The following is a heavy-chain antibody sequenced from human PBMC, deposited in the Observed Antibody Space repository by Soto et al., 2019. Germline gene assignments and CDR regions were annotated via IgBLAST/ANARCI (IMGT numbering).Heavy chain of an antibody. J-gene: IGHJ4*02. CDR3: ARDPIILPAAIDY. D-gene: IGHD2-2*01. V-gene: IGHV3-33*01. Sequence: GGSLRHSCAASGGTCISYGMHWVRQAPGKGLEWVAVIWYDGSNKYYADSVKGRFTISRDNSKNTLYLQMNSLRAEDTAVYYCARDPIILPAAIDYWGQGTLVTVSS. CDR1: GGTCISYG. CDR2: IWYDGSNK.